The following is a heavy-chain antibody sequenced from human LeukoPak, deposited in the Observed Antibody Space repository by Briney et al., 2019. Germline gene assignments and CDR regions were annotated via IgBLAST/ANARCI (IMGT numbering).Heavy chain of an antibody. CDR2: IVVGSGHT. CDR1: GFTFSTSA. J-gene: IGHJ5*02. CDR3: AAERYSDSCCWFDP. V-gene: IGHV1-58*01. D-gene: IGHD1-26*01. Sequence: TSVKVSCKASGFTFSTSAVQWVRQARGQPLEWIGWIVVGSGHTKYAQELQGRLTITRDMSTNTAYMELSSLRSEDTAVYYCAAERYSDSCCWFDPWGQGTLVTVSS.